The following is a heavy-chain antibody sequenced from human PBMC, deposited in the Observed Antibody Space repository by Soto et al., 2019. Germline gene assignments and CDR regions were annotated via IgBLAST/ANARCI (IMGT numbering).Heavy chain of an antibody. CDR1: GFTFSSYG. D-gene: IGHD1-26*01. Sequence: GGSLRLSCAASGFTFSSYGMHWVRQAPGKGLEWVAVISYDGSNKYYADSVKGRFTISRDNSKNTLYLQMNSLRAEDTAVYYCAKDLVGATTGYYHYRMDVRGQRTTVTGSS. J-gene: IGHJ6*02. V-gene: IGHV3-30*18. CDR3: AKDLVGATTGYYHYRMDV. CDR2: ISYDGSNK.